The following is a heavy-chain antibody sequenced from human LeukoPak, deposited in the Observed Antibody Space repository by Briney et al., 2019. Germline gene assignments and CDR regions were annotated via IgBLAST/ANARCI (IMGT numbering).Heavy chain of an antibody. J-gene: IGHJ6*02. D-gene: IGHD3-3*01. V-gene: IGHV4-59*01. CDR1: GGSISSYY. Sequence: SETLSLTCTVSGGSISSYYWSWIRQPPGKGLEWIGYTYYSGSTNYNPSLKSRVTISVDTSKNQFSLKLSSVTAADTAVYYCARAMYYDFWSGYYGADYYGMDVWGQGTTVTVSS. CDR3: ARAMYYDFWSGYYGADYYGMDV. CDR2: TYYSGST.